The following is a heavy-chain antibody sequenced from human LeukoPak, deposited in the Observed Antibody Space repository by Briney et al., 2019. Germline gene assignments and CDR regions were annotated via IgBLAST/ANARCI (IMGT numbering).Heavy chain of an antibody. Sequence: GRSLRLACAASGFTFSSYGMHWVRQAPGQGLEWVAVISYDGSNKYYADSVKGRFTISRDNSKTTLYLQMNSLRAEDTAVYYCAKDLTYYYDSSGYYVWGQGTLVTVSS. CDR1: GFTFSSYG. D-gene: IGHD3-22*01. CDR3: AKDLTYYYDSSGYYV. CDR2: ISYDGSNK. J-gene: IGHJ4*02. V-gene: IGHV3-30*18.